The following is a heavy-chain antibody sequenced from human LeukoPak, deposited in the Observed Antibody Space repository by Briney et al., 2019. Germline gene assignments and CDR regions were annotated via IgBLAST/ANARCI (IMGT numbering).Heavy chain of an antibody. V-gene: IGHV3-30*04. J-gene: IGHJ4*02. CDR2: ISYDGSNK. D-gene: IGHD3-10*01. CDR1: GFTFSSYA. CDR3: ARDFRHILDY. Sequence: GRSLRLSCAASGFTFSSYAMHWVRQAPGKGLEWVAVISYDGSNKYYADSVKGRFTISRDNSKNTLYLQMNSLRAEDTAVYYCARDFRHILDYWGQGTLVTVPS.